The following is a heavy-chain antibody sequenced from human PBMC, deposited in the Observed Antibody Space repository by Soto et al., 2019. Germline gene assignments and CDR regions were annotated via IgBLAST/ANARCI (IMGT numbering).Heavy chain of an antibody. CDR3: ARDSPPVDY. V-gene: IGHV1-18*01. J-gene: IGHJ4*02. Sequence: QVQLVQSGAEVKKPGASVKVSCKASGYTFTSYGVSWVRQAPGQGLEWMGWISASNGNTKYAQKLQGRVTMTTVTSTTTAYMDLRSLRSDDTAVCYCARDSPPVDYWGQGTLVTVSS. CDR1: GYTFTSYG. CDR2: ISASNGNT.